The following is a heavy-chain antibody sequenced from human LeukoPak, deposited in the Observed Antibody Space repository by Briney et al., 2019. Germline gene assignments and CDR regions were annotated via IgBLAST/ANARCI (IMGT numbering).Heavy chain of an antibody. CDR3: ARDGAAAGLDY. V-gene: IGHV4-4*07. CDR1: GGSISSYY. CDR2: IYTSGST. J-gene: IGHJ4*02. Sequence: ASETLSLTCTVSGGSISSYYWSWIRQPAGKGLEWIGRIYTSGSTNYNPSLKSRVTMSVDTSKNQFSLKLSSVTAADTAAYYCARDGAAAGLDYWGQGTLVTVSS. D-gene: IGHD6-13*01.